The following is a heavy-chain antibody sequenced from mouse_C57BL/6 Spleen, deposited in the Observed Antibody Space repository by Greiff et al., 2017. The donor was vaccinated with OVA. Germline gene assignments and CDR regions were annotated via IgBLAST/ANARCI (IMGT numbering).Heavy chain of an antibody. J-gene: IGHJ2*01. D-gene: IGHD2-4*01. CDR3: ARRNYDYDGVGDY. CDR1: GYTFTSYW. Sequence: QVQLQQPGAELVRPGSSVKLSCKASGYTFTSYWMDWVKQRPGQGLEWIGNIYPSDSETHYNQKFKDKATLTVDKSSSTAYMQLSSLTSEDSAVYYCARRNYDYDGVGDYWGQGTTLTVSS. V-gene: IGHV1-61*01. CDR2: IYPSDSET.